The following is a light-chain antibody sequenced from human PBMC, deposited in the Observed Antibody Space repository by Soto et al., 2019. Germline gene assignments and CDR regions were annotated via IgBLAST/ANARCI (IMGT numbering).Light chain of an antibody. Sequence: QSALTQPASVSGSPGQSITISCTGTSSDDGSYNLVSWYQQHPGKAPKLMIYEVSKRPSGVSNRFSGSKSGNTASLTISGLQAEDEADYYCCSYAGSSSLWVFGTGTKLTVL. V-gene: IGLV2-23*02. CDR2: EVS. CDR3: CSYAGSSSLWV. CDR1: SSDDGSYNL. J-gene: IGLJ1*01.